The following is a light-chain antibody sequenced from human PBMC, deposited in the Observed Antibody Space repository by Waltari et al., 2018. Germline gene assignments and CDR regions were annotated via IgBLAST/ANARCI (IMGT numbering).Light chain of an antibody. CDR2: GAS. J-gene: IGKJ1*01. V-gene: IGKV3-20*01. CDR1: QSVSSNY. Sequence: DIVLTQSPGILSSSPGERAPLSCRASQSVSSNYLAWYQQKVGQAPRLLIFGASNRVTGIPDRFSGSGSGTDFTLTISRLESEDFTVYYCQQYGSSPWTFGQGTKVEI. CDR3: QQYGSSPWT.